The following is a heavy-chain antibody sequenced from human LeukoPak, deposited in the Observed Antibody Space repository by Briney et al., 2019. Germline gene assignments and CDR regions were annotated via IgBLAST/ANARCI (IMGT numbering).Heavy chain of an antibody. D-gene: IGHD1-26*01. Sequence: ASVKVSCKASGYTFTSYGISWVRQAPGQGLEWMGWISAYNGNTNYAQKLQGRVTMTTDTSTSTAYMELRSLRSDDTAVYYCARDPSYGVGATLDAFDIWGQGTMVTVSS. CDR1: GYTFTSYG. CDR2: ISAYNGNT. CDR3: ARDPSYGVGATLDAFDI. V-gene: IGHV1-18*01. J-gene: IGHJ3*02.